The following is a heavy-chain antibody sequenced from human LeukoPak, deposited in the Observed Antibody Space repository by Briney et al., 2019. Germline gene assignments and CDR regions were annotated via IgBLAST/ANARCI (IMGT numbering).Heavy chain of an antibody. CDR2: IYNSGST. D-gene: IGHD4-23*01. CDR3: ARRGGHGGSFDY. J-gene: IGHJ4*02. CDR1: GGSISSYY. V-gene: IGHV4-59*08. Sequence: SETLSLTCTVSGGSISSYYWSWIRQPPGKGLEWIGNIYNSGSTNYNPSLKSRVTISVDTSKNQFSLKLSSVTAADTAVYYCARRGGHGGSFDYWGQGTLVTVSS.